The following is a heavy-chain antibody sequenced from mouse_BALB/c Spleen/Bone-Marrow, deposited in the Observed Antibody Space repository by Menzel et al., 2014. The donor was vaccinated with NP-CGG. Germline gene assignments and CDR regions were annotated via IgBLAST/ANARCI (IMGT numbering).Heavy chain of an antibody. CDR2: IYPSDSYS. J-gene: IGHJ4*01. CDR3: TRRDRYDYYGVDY. CDR1: SYTFTNYW. D-gene: IGHD2-14*01. Sequence: VQLQQSGAELVRPGASVKVSCKASSYTFTNYWINWVRQRPGQGLEWIGNIYPSDSYSNYNQKFKDKATLTVDKSSSTAYMQLSSPTSEDSAVYYCTRRDRYDYYGVDYWGQGTSVTVSS. V-gene: IGHV1-69*02.